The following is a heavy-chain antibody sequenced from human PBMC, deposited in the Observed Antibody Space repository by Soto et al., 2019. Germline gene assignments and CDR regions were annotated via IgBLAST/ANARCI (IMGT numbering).Heavy chain of an antibody. CDR2: IYYSGST. V-gene: IGHV4-59*08. J-gene: IGHJ4*02. CDR3: ATSPHPAMVTDFDY. Sequence: SETLSLTCTVSGGSISSYYWSWIRQPPGKGLEWIGYIYYSGSTNYNPSLKSRVTISVDTSKNQFSLKLSSVTAADTAVYYCATSPHPAMVTDFDYWGQATLVTVSS. CDR1: GGSISSYY. D-gene: IGHD5-18*01.